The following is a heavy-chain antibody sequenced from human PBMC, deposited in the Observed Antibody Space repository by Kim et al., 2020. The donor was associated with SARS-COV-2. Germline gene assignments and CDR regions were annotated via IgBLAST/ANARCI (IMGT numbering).Heavy chain of an antibody. D-gene: IGHD3-3*01. CDR3: ARRHDFWSGYYEYYYYGMDV. CDR1: GYTFTSYA. Sequence: ASVKVSCKASGYTFTSYAMNWVRQAPGQGLEWMGWINTNTGNPTYAQGFTGRFVFSLDTSVSTAYLQISSLKAEDTAVYYCARRHDFWSGYYEYYYYGMDVWGQGTTVTVSS. J-gene: IGHJ6*02. CDR2: INTNTGNP. V-gene: IGHV7-4-1*02.